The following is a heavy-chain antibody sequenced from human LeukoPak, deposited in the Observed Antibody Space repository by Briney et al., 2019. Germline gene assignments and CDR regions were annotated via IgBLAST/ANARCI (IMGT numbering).Heavy chain of an antibody. J-gene: IGHJ6*03. Sequence: ASVKVSCKASGYTFTSYYMHWVRQAPGQGLEWMGIINPSGGSTSYARKFQGRVTMTRDTSTSTVYMELSSLRSEDTAVYYCAREVDGYNKQDYYYYYMDVWGKGTTVTVSS. CDR1: GYTFTSYY. D-gene: IGHD5-24*01. CDR3: AREVDGYNKQDYYYYYMDV. V-gene: IGHV1-46*01. CDR2: INPSGGST.